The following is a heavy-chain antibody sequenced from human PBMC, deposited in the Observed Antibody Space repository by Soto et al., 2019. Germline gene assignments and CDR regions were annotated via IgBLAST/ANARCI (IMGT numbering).Heavy chain of an antibody. D-gene: IGHD2-15*01. CDR2: IYYSGST. J-gene: IGHJ4*02. V-gene: IGHV4-31*03. Sequence: QVQLQESGPGLVKPSQTLSLTCTVSGGPISSGGYYWSWIRQHPGKGLEWIGYIYYSGSTYYNPSHKSRVTISVDTSKNQFSLKLSSVTAADTAVYYCARGSVVAATLFDYWGQGTLVTVSS. CDR1: GGPISSGGYY. CDR3: ARGSVVAATLFDY.